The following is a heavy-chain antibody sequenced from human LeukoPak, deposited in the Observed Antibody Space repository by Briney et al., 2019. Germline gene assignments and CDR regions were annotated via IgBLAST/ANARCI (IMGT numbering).Heavy chain of an antibody. CDR1: GGTFSSYA. V-gene: IGHV1-69*04. D-gene: IGHD3-22*01. CDR2: IIPILGIA. J-gene: IGHJ4*02. Sequence: ASVKVSCKASGGTFSSYAISWVRQAPGQGLEWVGRIIPILGIANYAQKFQGRVTITADKSTSTAYMELSSLRSEDTAVYYCASVEGYYDSSGYSWGQGTLVTVSS. CDR3: ASVEGYYDSSGYS.